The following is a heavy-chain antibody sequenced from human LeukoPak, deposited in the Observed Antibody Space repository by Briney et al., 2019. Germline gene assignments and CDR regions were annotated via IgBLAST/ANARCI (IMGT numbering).Heavy chain of an antibody. CDR1: GFTFHNYA. J-gene: IGHJ4*02. CDR3: ARDHVYGSADY. Sequence: GGSLRLSCAASGFTFHNYAIHWVRQAPGKGLEWVSLTSGDGITTYFADSVKGRFTISRDNSKSSLFLQMNSLRTEDTALYYCARDHVYGSADYWGQGTLVTVSS. D-gene: IGHD5/OR15-5a*01. V-gene: IGHV3-43*02. CDR2: TSGDGITT.